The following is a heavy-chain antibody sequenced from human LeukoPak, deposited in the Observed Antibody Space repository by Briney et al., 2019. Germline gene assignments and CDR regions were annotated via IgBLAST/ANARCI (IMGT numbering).Heavy chain of an antibody. D-gene: IGHD3-3*01. Sequence: ASVKVSCKASGYVYTSHWMHWVRQAPGQGLEWMGVINPSGTTTVYAQKFQGRVTMTRDTSTSTDYLELRSLRSEDTATYYCARDHSRTERGTSFWWFDPWGQGTLVIVSS. J-gene: IGHJ5*02. V-gene: IGHV1-46*01. CDR2: INPSGTTT. CDR1: GYVYTSHW. CDR3: ARDHSRTERGTSFWWFDP.